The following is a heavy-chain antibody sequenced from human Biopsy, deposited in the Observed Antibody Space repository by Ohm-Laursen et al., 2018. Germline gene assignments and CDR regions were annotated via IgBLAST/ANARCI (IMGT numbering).Heavy chain of an antibody. V-gene: IGHV1-69*04. Sequence: SVKVSCKASGGTLSSYGISWVRQAPGQGLEWMGRIIPILGIPNYALKFHGRVTITADKSKATAYMELGSLRSEDTAVYYCATKLTGYFHHWGQGTLVIVSS. D-gene: IGHD3-9*01. CDR1: GGTLSSYG. CDR3: ATKLTGYFHH. CDR2: IIPILGIP. J-gene: IGHJ1*01.